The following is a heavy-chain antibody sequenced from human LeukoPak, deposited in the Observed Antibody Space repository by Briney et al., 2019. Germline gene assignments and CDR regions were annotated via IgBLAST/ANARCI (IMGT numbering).Heavy chain of an antibody. V-gene: IGHV4-38-2*02. Sequence: SETLSLTCSVSGYSITSGYYWGWIRQPPGKGLEWIGSIYHTGNTFYDPSFNSRVTISVDTSKNQFSLSLSSVTAADTAVCYCARYCSSTTCYTRGGDYWGQGTLVTVSS. D-gene: IGHD2-2*02. CDR1: GYSITSGYY. J-gene: IGHJ4*02. CDR3: ARYCSSTTCYTRGGDY. CDR2: IYHTGNT.